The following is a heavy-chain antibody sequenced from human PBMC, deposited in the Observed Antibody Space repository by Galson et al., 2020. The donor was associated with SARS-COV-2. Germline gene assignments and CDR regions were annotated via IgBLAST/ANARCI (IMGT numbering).Heavy chain of an antibody. J-gene: IGHJ4*02. CDR3: ARDIWFGVYYYFDY. D-gene: IGHD3-10*01. CDR2: IYTSGST. Sequence: SETLSLTCTVSGGSISSYYWSWIRQPAGKGLEWIGRIYTSGSTNYNPSLKSRVTMSVDTSKNQFSLKLSSVTAADTAVYYCARDIWFGVYYYFDYWGQGTLVTVSS. CDR1: GGSISSYY. V-gene: IGHV4-4*07.